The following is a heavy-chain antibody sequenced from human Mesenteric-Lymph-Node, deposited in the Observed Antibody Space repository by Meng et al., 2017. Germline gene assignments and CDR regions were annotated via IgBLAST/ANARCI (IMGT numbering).Heavy chain of an antibody. CDR3: ASAPDTNGWAPFDH. V-gene: IGHV3-48*03. CDR1: GLTFSNAE. Sequence: GGSLRLSCAVSGLTFSNAEMNWVRQAPGKGLEWVAYISSDGSARYYADSVKGRFTISRDNAKSALFLQMNSLRVEDTAGDYCASAPDTNGWAPFDHWGQGTQVTVSS. J-gene: IGHJ4*02. D-gene: IGHD6-19*01. CDR2: ISSDGSAR.